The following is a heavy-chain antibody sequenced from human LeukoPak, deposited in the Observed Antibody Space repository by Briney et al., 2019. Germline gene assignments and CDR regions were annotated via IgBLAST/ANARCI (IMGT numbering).Heavy chain of an antibody. CDR2: IYYSGST. J-gene: IGHJ5*02. Sequence: SETLSLTCTVSGDSISSYYWSWIRQPPGKGLEWIGYIYYSGSTNYNPSLKSRVTISVDTSKNQFSLKLSSVTAADTAVYYCAAFDWLTNWFDPWGQGTLVTVSS. V-gene: IGHV4-59*13. D-gene: IGHD3-9*01. CDR3: AAFDWLTNWFDP. CDR1: GDSISSYY.